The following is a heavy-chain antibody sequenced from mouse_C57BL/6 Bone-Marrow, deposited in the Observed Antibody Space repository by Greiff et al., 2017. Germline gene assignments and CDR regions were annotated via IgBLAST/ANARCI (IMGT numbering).Heavy chain of an antibody. CDR2: IDPETGGT. CDR1: GYTFTDYE. CDR3: TRVLMDY. J-gene: IGHJ4*01. Sequence: QVQLQQSGAELVRHGASVTLSCKASGYTFTDYEMHWVKQTPVHGLEWIGAIDPETGGTAYNQKFKGKAILTADKSSSTAYMELRSLTSEDSAVYYCTRVLMDYWGQGTSVTVSS. V-gene: IGHV1-15*01.